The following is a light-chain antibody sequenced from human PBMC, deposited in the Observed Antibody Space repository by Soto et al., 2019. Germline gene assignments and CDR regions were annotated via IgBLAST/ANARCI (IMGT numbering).Light chain of an antibody. J-gene: IGKJ4*01. CDR1: QDIRNY. Sequence: DIQMTQSPSSLSASVGDRVTITCRPSQDIRNYLAWYQQKPGQVPKLLIYVASTLQSGVPSRFSGSGSGTEFTLTITSLQPEDVATYYCQKYDSAPLTSGGGTRIEI. CDR3: QKYDSAPLT. V-gene: IGKV1-27*01. CDR2: VAS.